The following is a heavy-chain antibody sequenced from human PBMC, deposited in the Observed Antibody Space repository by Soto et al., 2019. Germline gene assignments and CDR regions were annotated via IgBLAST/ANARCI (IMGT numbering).Heavy chain of an antibody. CDR1: GGSISSGCYS. V-gene: IGHV4-30-2*01. CDR3: ARGAGSNYGDNYFDY. D-gene: IGHD4-4*01. CDR2: IYHSGST. J-gene: IGHJ4*02. Sequence: PSETLSLTCAVSGGSISSGCYSWSWIRQPPGKGLEWIGYIYHSGSTYYNPSLKSRVTISVDRSKNQFSLKLSSVTAADTAVYYCARGAGSNYGDNYFDYWGQGTLVTVSS.